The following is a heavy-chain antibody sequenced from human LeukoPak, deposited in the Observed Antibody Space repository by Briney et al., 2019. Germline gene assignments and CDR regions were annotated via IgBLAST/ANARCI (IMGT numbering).Heavy chain of an antibody. CDR3: AKGPLRGTAAAIDY. D-gene: IGHD2-2*01. Sequence: QPGGSLRLSCAASGFTFSSHTMNWVRQAPGKGLEWISFIRHDSSDVYYADSVKGRFTISRDISTDTLWLQMDSLRTEDTAVYYCAKGPLRGTAAAIDYWGQGTLVTVSS. CDR2: IRHDSSDV. V-gene: IGHV3-48*01. J-gene: IGHJ4*02. CDR1: GFTFSSHT.